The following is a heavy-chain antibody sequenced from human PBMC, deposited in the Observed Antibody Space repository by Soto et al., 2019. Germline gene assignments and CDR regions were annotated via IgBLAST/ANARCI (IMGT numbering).Heavy chain of an antibody. CDR2: IYSSVTT. J-gene: IGHJ5*02. CDR1: GGPITSGDYY. D-gene: IGHD3-16*02. CDR3: ARMGLHLGELSRNWFDP. V-gene: IGHV4-31*03. Sequence: SETLSLTCTISGGPITSGDYYWTWIRQFPGKGLEWIAYIYSSVTTHYNPSLKSRATISLDTSNNQFSLEVKSATAADTAVYYCARMGLHLGELSRNWFDPWGQGSLVTVSS.